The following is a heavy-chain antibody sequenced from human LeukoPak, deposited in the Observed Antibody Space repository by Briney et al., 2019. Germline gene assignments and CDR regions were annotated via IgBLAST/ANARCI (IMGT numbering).Heavy chain of an antibody. Sequence: SETLSLTCTVSGGSMNSNRYYWAWIRQPPGKGLEWIGSVSYTGSTHYNPSLKSRVTVAVAVDTSKKQFSLRLNSVAAADTAVYYCGRVGAAHPSDYGGYYYFDYWGQGNLVTVSS. CDR1: GGSMNSNRYY. J-gene: IGHJ4*02. CDR2: VSYTGST. D-gene: IGHD4-23*01. CDR3: GRVGAAHPSDYGGYYYFDY. V-gene: IGHV4-39*01.